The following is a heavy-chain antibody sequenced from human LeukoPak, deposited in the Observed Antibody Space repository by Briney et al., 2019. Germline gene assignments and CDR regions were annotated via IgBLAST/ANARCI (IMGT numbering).Heavy chain of an antibody. CDR1: DDSIASGTYS. CDR2: IYYSGST. D-gene: IGHD6-13*01. CDR3: ARHAGGIAATGTRPFDY. Sequence: SETLSLTCTVSDDSIASGTYSWGWIRQPPGKGLEWIGSIYYSGSTYYNPSLKSRVTISVDTSKNQFPLKLSSVTAADTAVYYCARHAGGIAATGTRPFDYWGQGTLVTVSS. J-gene: IGHJ4*02. V-gene: IGHV4-39*01.